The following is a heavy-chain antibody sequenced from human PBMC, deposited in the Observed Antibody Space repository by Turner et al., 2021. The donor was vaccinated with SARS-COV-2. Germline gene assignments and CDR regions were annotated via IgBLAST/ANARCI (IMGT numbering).Heavy chain of an antibody. CDR1: GGSISSSSYY. D-gene: IGHD6-13*01. Sequence: QLQLQESGPGLVKPSETLSLTCTVSGGSISSSSYYWGWIRQPPGKGLEWIGSSYYSGGTYYNPSLKSRVTISVDTSKNHFSLKLSSVTAADTALYYCARHWEVAAAAYLARFDPWGQGTLVTVSS. CDR3: ARHWEVAAAAYLARFDP. CDR2: SYYSGGT. V-gene: IGHV4-39*01. J-gene: IGHJ5*02.